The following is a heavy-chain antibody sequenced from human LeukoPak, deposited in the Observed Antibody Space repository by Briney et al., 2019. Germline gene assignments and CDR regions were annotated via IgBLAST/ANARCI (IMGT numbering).Heavy chain of an antibody. D-gene: IGHD6-13*01. CDR2: IYYSGST. J-gene: IGHJ5*02. CDR1: GGSISSYY. V-gene: IGHV4-59*01. Sequence: SETLSLTCTVPGGSISSYYWSWIRQPPGKGLEWIGYIYYSGSTNYNPSLKSRVTISVDTSKNQFSLKLSSVTAADTAVYYCARDRRYSSSWYSNWFDPWGQGTLVTVSS. CDR3: ARDRRYSSSWYSNWFDP.